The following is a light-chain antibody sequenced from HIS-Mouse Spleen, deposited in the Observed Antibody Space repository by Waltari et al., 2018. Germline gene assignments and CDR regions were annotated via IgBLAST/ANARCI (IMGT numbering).Light chain of an antibody. CDR2: EDS. CDR3: YSTDSSGNHRV. CDR1: GFPQKD. J-gene: IGLJ2*01. V-gene: IGLV3-10*01. Sequence: SYELTQPPSVSVSPGQTARNPCSGDGFPQKDAYWYQQKSGQAPVLAIYEDSKRPSGIPDRFSGSSSGTMATLTISGAQVEDEADYYCYSTDSSGNHRVFGGGTKLTVL.